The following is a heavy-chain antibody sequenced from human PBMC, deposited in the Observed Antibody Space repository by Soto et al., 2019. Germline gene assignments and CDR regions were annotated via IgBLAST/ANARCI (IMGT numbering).Heavy chain of an antibody. CDR3: ARDRPWGRYFDY. V-gene: IGHV3-33*01. D-gene: IGHD3-16*01. J-gene: IGHJ4*02. CDR1: GFTFSSYG. Sequence: PGGSLRLSCAASGFTFSSYGMHWVRQAPGKGLEWVAVIWYDGSNKYYADSVKGRFTISRDNSKNTLYLQMNSLRAEDTAVYYCARDRPWGRYFDYWGQGTLVTVSS. CDR2: IWYDGSNK.